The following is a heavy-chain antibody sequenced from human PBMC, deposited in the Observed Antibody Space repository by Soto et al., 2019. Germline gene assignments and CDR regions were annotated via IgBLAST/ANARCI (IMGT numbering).Heavy chain of an antibody. Sequence: GGSLRLSCAASGFTFRSYWMQWVRQAPGKGLEWVSVISGSGDSTYYADSVKGRFTISRDNSKNTLYLQMNSLRAEDTAVYYCAKRATGTYFDYWGQGTLVTVSS. CDR3: AKRATGTYFDY. CDR1: GFTFRSYW. J-gene: IGHJ4*02. D-gene: IGHD1-1*01. CDR2: ISGSGDST. V-gene: IGHV3-23*01.